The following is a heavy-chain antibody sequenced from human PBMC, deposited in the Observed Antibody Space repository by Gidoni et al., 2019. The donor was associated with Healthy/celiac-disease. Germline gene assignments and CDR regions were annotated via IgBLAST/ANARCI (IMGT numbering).Heavy chain of an antibody. D-gene: IGHD5-18*01. V-gene: IGHV1-2*02. Sequence: QVQLVQSGAEVKKPGASVKVPGTASGYTFTGYYMHWVRQAPGQGLEWMGWINPNSGGTNYAQKFQGRVTMTRDTSISTAYMELSRLRSDDTAVYYCARDYSGRQLWLNYWGQGTLVTVSS. CDR3: ARDYSGRQLWLNY. CDR2: INPNSGGT. J-gene: IGHJ4*02. CDR1: GYTFTGYY.